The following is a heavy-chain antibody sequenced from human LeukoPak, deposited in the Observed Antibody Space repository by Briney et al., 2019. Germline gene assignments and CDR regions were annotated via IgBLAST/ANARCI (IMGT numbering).Heavy chain of an antibody. CDR3: ARHSGEHWLSHFDY. J-gene: IGHJ4*02. CDR2: IHPNTGTT. V-gene: IGHV1-2*02. CDR1: KYTFTASY. Sequence: GASVKVSRKASKYTFTASYIHWVRQAPGQGLEWMGWIHPNTGTTNFAQKFQGRVALTRDASITTAYMDLSSLRSDDTAMYYCARHSGEHWLSHFDYWGQGTLVTVSS. D-gene: IGHD3-9*01.